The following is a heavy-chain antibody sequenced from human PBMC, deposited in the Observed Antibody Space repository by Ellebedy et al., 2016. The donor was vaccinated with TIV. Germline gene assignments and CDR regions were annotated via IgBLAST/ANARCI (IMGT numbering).Heavy chain of an antibody. D-gene: IGHD5-12*01. J-gene: IGHJ4*02. CDR3: DAGYDN. Sequence: PGGSLRLSCAASGFTSSPHALPWVRQAPGAGLECISVISASGVATYADSVKGRFTISRDDSKSTIYLQMNRLRVDDTALYYCDAGYDNWGQGALVTVSS. V-gene: IGHV3-23*01. CDR2: ISASGVAT. CDR1: GFTSSPHA.